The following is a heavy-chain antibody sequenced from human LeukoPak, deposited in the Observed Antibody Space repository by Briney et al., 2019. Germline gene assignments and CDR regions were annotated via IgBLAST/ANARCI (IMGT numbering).Heavy chain of an antibody. CDR2: ISGSGGST. Sequence: GGSLRVSCAAAGFTFSSYAMSWVRQAPGKGLEWVSAISGSGGSTYYADSVKGRFTISRDNSKNTLYLQMNSLRAEDTAVYYCAKDLARGYSYDYDDRWFDPWGQGTLVTVSS. CDR1: GFTFSSYA. CDR3: AKDLARGYSYDYDDRWFDP. J-gene: IGHJ5*02. V-gene: IGHV3-23*01. D-gene: IGHD5-18*01.